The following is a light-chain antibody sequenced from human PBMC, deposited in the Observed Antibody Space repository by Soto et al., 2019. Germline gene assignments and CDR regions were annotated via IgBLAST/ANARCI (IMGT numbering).Light chain of an antibody. V-gene: IGKV3-11*01. Sequence: EIVLTQSPATLSLSPGERATLSCRASQSVSRYLLWYQQKPGQAPRLLIYDAFKRATGIPARFSGSGSGTDFTLTISSLETEDFAVYYCQQRSNGPPSYTFGQGTKLEIK. CDR3: QQRSNGPPSYT. J-gene: IGKJ2*01. CDR2: DAF. CDR1: QSVSRY.